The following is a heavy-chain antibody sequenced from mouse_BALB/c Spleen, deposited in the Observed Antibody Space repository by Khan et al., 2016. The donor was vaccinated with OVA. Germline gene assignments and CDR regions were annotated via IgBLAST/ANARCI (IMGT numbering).Heavy chain of an antibody. CDR1: GYSFTSHT. D-gene: IGHD2-14*01. V-gene: IGHV1-4*01. J-gene: IGHJ4*01. CDR3: ARRTTGYALDY. Sequence: QVQLQQSGAELARPGASVKMSCKASGYSFTSHTMHWVQQMPGQGLEWIGYINPRSGYTNYNQKFNDKATLTADKSSSTAYMQLSSLTSEDSAVYYCARRTTGYALDYWGQGTSVTVSS. CDR2: INPRSGYT.